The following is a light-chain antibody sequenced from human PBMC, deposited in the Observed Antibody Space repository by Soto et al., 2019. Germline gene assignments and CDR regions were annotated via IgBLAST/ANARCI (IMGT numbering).Light chain of an antibody. J-gene: IGLJ1*01. CDR3: SSYTTSNTRQIV. V-gene: IGLV2-14*01. Sequence: VLTQPASVSGSTGQSITISCTGTSSDVGGYNYVSWYQQHPGKAPKFMIYDVSNRPSGVSNRFSGSKSGNTASLTISGLQAEDEADYYCSSYTTSNTRQIVFGTGTKVTVL. CDR1: SSDVGGYNY. CDR2: DVS.